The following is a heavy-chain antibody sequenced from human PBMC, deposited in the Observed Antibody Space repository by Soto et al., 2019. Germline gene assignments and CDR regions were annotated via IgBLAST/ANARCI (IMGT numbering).Heavy chain of an antibody. D-gene: IGHD1-7*01. J-gene: IGHJ6*02. Sequence: EVQLVESGGDLVQPGGSLRLSCAASGFAVSSNYMTWVRQAPGKGLEWVSVIHSGGDTHYADSVRGRFTISRDNSKNTLHLQMDSLRAEDTAVYYCARSRTGTTSGGMDVWGQGTTVTVSS. CDR1: GFAVSSNY. CDR3: ARSRTGTTSGGMDV. V-gene: IGHV3-66*01. CDR2: IHSGGDT.